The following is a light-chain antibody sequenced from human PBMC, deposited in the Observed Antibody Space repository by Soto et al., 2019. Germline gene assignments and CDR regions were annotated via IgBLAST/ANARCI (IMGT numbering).Light chain of an antibody. V-gene: IGKV3-15*01. Sequence: EIVMTQSPATLSVSPGERATLYCRASQSVSSNLAWYQQKPGQAPRLLIYGASTRATGIPARFSGSGSGTDFTLTISSLEPEDFAVYYCQQRSNWPTFGQGTRLEIK. J-gene: IGKJ5*01. CDR2: GAS. CDR3: QQRSNWPT. CDR1: QSVSSN.